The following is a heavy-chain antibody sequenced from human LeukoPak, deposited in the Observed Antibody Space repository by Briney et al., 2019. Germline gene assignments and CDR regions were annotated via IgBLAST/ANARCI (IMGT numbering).Heavy chain of an antibody. CDR1: GRSINNGYF. CDR2: IHHSGTA. D-gene: IGHD5-18*01. V-gene: IGHV4-38-2*02. CDR3: ATIKRGNIYGYFDF. J-gene: IGHJ4*02. Sequence: SETLSLTCTVSGRSINNGYFWGWIRQPPGEGLEWIASIHHSGTASYNPSLESRVTISVDTSNNQFSLRLSSVTAADTAVYYCATIKRGNIYGYFDFWGQGILVTVSS.